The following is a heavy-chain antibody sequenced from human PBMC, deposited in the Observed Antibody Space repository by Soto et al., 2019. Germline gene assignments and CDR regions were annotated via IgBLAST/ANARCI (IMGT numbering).Heavy chain of an antibody. D-gene: IGHD3-22*01. J-gene: IGHJ4*02. CDR3: ARWTYYDSSGYYYVFDY. V-gene: IGHV3-33*08. CDR1: GSSFSSYG. Sequence: GGSLRLSCAASGSSFSSYGIRWVRQVPGKGLEWVAVISYDGTYKHYADSVKGRFTFSRDNSKNTVYLQMNSLRADDTALYYCARWTYYDSSGYYYVFDYWGQGTLVTVSS. CDR2: ISYDGTYK.